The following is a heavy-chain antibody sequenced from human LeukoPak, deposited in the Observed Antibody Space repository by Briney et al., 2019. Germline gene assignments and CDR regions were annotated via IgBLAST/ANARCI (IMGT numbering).Heavy chain of an antibody. CDR1: GFIFRSYS. Sequence: GGSLRLSCAASGFIFRSYSMNWVRQAPGKGLEWVSYIGTSSSTIYYADSVKGRFTISRDNAKNSLYLQMNGLRDGDTAVYYCARHDYGGNSGDYWGQGTLVTVSS. V-gene: IGHV3-48*02. CDR2: IGTSSSTI. J-gene: IGHJ4*02. D-gene: IGHD4-23*01. CDR3: ARHDYGGNSGDY.